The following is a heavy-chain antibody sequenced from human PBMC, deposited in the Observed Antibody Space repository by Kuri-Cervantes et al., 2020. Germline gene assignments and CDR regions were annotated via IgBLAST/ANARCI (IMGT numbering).Heavy chain of an antibody. V-gene: IGHV3-9*01. Sequence: SLKISCAASGFTFDDYAMHWVRQAPGKGLEWVSGISWNSGSIGYADSVKGRFTISRDNAKNSLYLQMNSLRAEDTALYYCAKGGRIAVAGTLDYWGQGTLVTVSS. D-gene: IGHD6-19*01. CDR3: AKGGRIAVAGTLDY. CDR2: ISWNSGSI. CDR1: GFTFDDYA. J-gene: IGHJ4*02.